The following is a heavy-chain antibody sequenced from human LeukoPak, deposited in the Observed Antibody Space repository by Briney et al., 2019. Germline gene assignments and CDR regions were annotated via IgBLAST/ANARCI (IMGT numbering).Heavy chain of an antibody. V-gene: IGHV4-39*01. CDR3: ERQIVGTSWNYYYSYIDV. Sequence: SETLSLTCSVSGGSISISLYHWGWLRQPPGKGLEWIGNVFHSGNTYNSPSLQSRVAFSVDTSKNQFSLKLTSVTAADTAVYYCERQIVGTSWNYYYSYIDVWGKGTSVSVSS. D-gene: IGHD1-1*01. CDR2: VFHSGNT. J-gene: IGHJ6*03. CDR1: GGSISISLYH.